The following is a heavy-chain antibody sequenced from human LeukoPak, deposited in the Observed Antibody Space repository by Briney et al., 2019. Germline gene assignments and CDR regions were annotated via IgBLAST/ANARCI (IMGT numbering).Heavy chain of an antibody. CDR2: IYHTGSV. D-gene: IGHD3-3*01. J-gene: IGHJ4*02. Sequence: SETLSLTCAVSGGSINSNYWRTWVRQSPGKGLEWIGEIYHTGSVNYNLSLESRVTTSRDRSKNQFSLMLRSVTAADTAVYYCARHYDLWSGYNYWGQGLLVTVSS. V-gene: IGHV4-4*02. CDR3: ARHYDLWSGYNY. CDR1: GGSINSNYW.